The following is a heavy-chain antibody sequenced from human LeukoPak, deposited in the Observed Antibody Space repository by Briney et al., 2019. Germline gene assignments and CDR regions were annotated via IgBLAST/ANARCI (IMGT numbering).Heavy chain of an antibody. D-gene: IGHD3-3*01. CDR1: GFTFDDYA. Sequence: PGRSLRLSCAASGFTFDDYAMHWVRQAPGKGLEWVSGISWNSGSIGYADSVKGRFTISRDNAKNSLYLQMNSLRAEDMALYYCAKDIGWSGVVMKGTHQSHPYYFDYWGQGTLVTVSS. J-gene: IGHJ4*02. CDR3: AKDIGWSGVVMKGTHQSHPYYFDY. V-gene: IGHV3-9*03. CDR2: ISWNSGSI.